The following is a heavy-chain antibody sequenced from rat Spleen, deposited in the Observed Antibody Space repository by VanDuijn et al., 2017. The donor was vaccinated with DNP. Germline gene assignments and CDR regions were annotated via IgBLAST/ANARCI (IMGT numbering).Heavy chain of an antibody. V-gene: IGHV5S23*01. CDR2: ISYDGGNT. J-gene: IGHJ3*01. CDR3: ATHTFTPGITTPFAY. Sequence: EVQLVESGGGLVQPGRSLKLSCAASGFTFSNYAMAWVRQAPTKGLEWVAYISYDGGNTYYGDSVKGRFTISRDNAKSTLYLQMDSLRSEDTATYYCATHTFTPGITTPFAYWGQGTLVTVSS. CDR1: GFTFSNYA. D-gene: IGHD1-4*01.